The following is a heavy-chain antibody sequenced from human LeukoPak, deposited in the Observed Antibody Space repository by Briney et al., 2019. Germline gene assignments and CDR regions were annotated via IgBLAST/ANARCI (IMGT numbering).Heavy chain of an antibody. D-gene: IGHD3-16*02. V-gene: IGHV7-4-1*02. CDR3: ARAFQSLGGLSLPDY. CDR2: INTNTGNT. CDR1: GYYFVTYP. J-gene: IGHJ4*02. Sequence: ASVKVSCKASGYYFVTYPINWVRQAPGQGLEWMGWINTNTGNTRYAQGFTGRFVFSLDTSVSTTYLQISSLKAEDTAVYYCARAFQSLGGLSLPDYWGQGTLVTVSS.